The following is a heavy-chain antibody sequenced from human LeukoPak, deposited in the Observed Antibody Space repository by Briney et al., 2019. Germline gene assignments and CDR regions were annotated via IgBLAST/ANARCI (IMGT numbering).Heavy chain of an antibody. J-gene: IGHJ6*02. CDR2: INHSGST. D-gene: IGHD2-2*01. Sequence: PSETLSLTCAVYDGSFSGYSWNWIRQPPGKGLEWIGEINHSGSTNYNPSLKSRVTISVDTSKNQFSLKLSSVTAADTAVYYCARGAGTQLPDYYYGMNVWGQGTTVTVSS. CDR1: DGSFSGYS. CDR3: ARGAGTQLPDYYYGMNV. V-gene: IGHV4-34*01.